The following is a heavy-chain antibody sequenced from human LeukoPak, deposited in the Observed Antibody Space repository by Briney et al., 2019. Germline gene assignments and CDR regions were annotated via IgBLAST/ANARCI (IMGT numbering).Heavy chain of an antibody. D-gene: IGHD5-18*01. V-gene: IGHV4-61*02. CDR1: GGSISSGSYY. J-gene: IGHJ4*02. Sequence: SQTLSLTCTVSGGSISSGSYYWSWIRQPAGKGLEWIGRIYTSGSTNYNPSLKSRVTISVDTSKNQFSLKLSSVTAADTAVYYCAKDRAWGYSYGPWLWGQGTLVTVSS. CDR2: IYTSGST. CDR3: AKDRAWGYSYGPWL.